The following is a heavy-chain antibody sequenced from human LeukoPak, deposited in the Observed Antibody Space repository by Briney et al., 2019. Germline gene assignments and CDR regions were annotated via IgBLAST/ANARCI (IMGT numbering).Heavy chain of an antibody. CDR2: IYYSGST. D-gene: IGHD3-3*01. Sequence: SETLSVICTVSGGSISSYYWSWIRQPPGKGLEWIGYIYYSGSTNYNPSLKSRVTISVDTSKNQFSLKLSSVTAADTAVYYCARGRATIFVVVIEAFDIWGQGTMVTVSS. CDR3: ARGRATIFVVVIEAFDI. J-gene: IGHJ3*02. V-gene: IGHV4-59*01. CDR1: GGSISSYY.